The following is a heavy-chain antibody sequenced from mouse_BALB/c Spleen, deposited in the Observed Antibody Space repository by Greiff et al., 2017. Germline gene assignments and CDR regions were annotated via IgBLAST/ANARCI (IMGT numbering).Heavy chain of an antibody. D-gene: IGHD2-4*01. CDR2: ISYSGST. J-gene: IGHJ4*01. V-gene: IGHV3-2*02. Sequence: EVKLVESGPGLVKPSQSLSLTCTVTGYSITSDYAWNWIRQFPGNKLEWMGYISYSGSTSYNPSLKSRISITRDTSKNQFFLQLNSVTTEDTATYYCARFATMITKRVYYYAMDYWGQGTSVTVSS. CDR1: GYSITSDYA. CDR3: ARFATMITKRVYYYAMDY.